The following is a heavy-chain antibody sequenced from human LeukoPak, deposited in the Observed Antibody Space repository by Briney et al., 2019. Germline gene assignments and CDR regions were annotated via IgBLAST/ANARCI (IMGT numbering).Heavy chain of an antibody. D-gene: IGHD3-22*01. CDR1: GGSISSSSYY. CDR3: ARVGYYDSSGITHDY. Sequence: SETLSLTCTVSGGSISSSSYYWGWIRQPPGKGLEWIGSIYYSGSTYYNPSLKSRVTISVDTSKNQFSLKLSSVTAADTAVYYCARVGYYDSSGITHDYWGQGTLVTVSS. J-gene: IGHJ4*02. V-gene: IGHV4-39*07. CDR2: IYYSGST.